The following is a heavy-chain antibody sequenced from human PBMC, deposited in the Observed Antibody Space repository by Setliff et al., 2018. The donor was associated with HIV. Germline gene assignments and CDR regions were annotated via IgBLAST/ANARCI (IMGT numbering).Heavy chain of an antibody. Sequence: KPSETLSLTCTVSGASISSGSYYWSWIRQPAGKGLEWIGRIYTSGSTNYNPSLKSRVTISVDTSKNQFSLKLSSVTAADTAVYYCASGLIAPRFWGQGTLVTVS. D-gene: IGHD6-6*01. J-gene: IGHJ4*02. CDR3: ASGLIAPRF. CDR1: GASISSGSYY. V-gene: IGHV4-61*02. CDR2: IYTSGST.